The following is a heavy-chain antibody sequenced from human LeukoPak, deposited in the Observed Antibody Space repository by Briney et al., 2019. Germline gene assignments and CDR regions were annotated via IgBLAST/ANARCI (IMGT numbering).Heavy chain of an antibody. D-gene: IGHD6-13*01. Sequence: GGSLRLSCAASGFTFSSCAMSWVRQAPGKGLEWVSAISGSGGSTYYADSVKGRFTISRDNSKNTLYLQMNSLRAEDTAVYYCAKDSPPGYSSSWYGNWFDPWGQGTLVTVSS. CDR2: ISGSGGST. CDR1: GFTFSSCA. CDR3: AKDSPPGYSSSWYGNWFDP. V-gene: IGHV3-23*01. J-gene: IGHJ5*02.